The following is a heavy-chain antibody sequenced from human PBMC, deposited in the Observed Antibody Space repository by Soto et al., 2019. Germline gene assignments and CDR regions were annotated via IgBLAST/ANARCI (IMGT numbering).Heavy chain of an antibody. CDR1: GFNFSNHW. J-gene: IGHJ5*02. V-gene: IGHV3-74*01. Sequence: GGSLRLSCAASGFNFSNHWMHWVRQRPGEGLVWVSRITSDGKSKAYAESVKGRFAISRDNAKNTLYLQMNGLTAEDTAVYYCARESGDWPLNWFDPWGLGTLVTVSS. CDR3: ARESGDWPLNWFDP. CDR2: ITSDGKSK. D-gene: IGHD2-21*02.